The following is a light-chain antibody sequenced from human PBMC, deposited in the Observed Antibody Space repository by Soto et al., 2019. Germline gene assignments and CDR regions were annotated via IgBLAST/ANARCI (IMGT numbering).Light chain of an antibody. CDR2: AAS. V-gene: IGKV1-39*01. CDR3: QQSYSTPLS. CDR1: QSISSY. Sequence: DIQMTQSPSSLSASVGDRVTITCRASQSISSYLNWYQQKPGKAPKLLIYAASSLQSGVPSRFSGSGSGTECTLTISSLQPEDFATYYCQQSYSTPLSFGPGTKVDIK. J-gene: IGKJ3*01.